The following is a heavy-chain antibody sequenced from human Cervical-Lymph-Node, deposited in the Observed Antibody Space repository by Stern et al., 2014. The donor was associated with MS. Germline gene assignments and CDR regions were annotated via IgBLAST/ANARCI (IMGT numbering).Heavy chain of an antibody. CDR1: GLTVSRDY. CDR2: ITIVRIP. J-gene: IGHJ4*02. Sequence: MQLVQSGGGVIQPGGSLRLYCTASGLTVSRDYMTGVRQAPRKRLEWVAIITIVRIPFYPDSVKVRFTISRDDSKNPVYLHMTSLRAEDTAMYYCARDTSSPERSDWWGQGTLVTVSS. D-gene: IGHD1-1*01. CDR3: ARDTSSPERSDW. V-gene: IGHV3-53*01.